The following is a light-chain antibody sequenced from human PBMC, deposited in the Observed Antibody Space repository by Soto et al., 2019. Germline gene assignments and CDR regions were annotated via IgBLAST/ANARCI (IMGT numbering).Light chain of an antibody. J-gene: IGKJ1*01. CDR2: GAS. V-gene: IGKV3-15*01. Sequence: EIVMTQSPATLSVSPGERATLSCRASQSVNSNLAWYQQKPGQAPRLLIYGASTRATGIPARFSGSGSETEFTLTISSPQSEDFAVYYCQQYNNWWTFGQGTKVEIK. CDR3: QQYNNWWT. CDR1: QSVNSN.